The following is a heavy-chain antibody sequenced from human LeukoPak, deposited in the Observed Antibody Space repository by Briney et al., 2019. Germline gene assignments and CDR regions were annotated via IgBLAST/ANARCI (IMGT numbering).Heavy chain of an antibody. CDR1: GYTFTSYD. CDR3: ARVGSSSWYSRFDP. J-gene: IGHJ5*02. CDR2: MNPNSGNT. Sequence: ASVKVSCKASGYTFTSYDINWVRQATGQGLEWMGWMNPNSGNTGCAQKFQGRVTMTRNTSISTAYMELSSLRSEDTAVYYCARVGSSSWYSRFDPWGQGTLVTVSS. V-gene: IGHV1-8*01. D-gene: IGHD6-13*01.